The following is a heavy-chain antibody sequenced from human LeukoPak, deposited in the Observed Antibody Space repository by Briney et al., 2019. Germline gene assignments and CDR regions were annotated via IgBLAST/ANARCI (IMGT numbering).Heavy chain of an antibody. CDR3: ASQTTEFKY. J-gene: IGHJ4*02. V-gene: IGHV3-11*01. D-gene: IGHD1-1*01. CDR2: IISTAGTI. CDR1: GFTFSDYY. Sequence: GGSLRLSCAASGFTFSDYYMSWIRQAPGKGLEWVSYIISTAGTIYYADSVKGRFTISRDDAKNSLYLQMNSLRAEDTAVYYCASQTTEFKYWGQGTLVTVSS.